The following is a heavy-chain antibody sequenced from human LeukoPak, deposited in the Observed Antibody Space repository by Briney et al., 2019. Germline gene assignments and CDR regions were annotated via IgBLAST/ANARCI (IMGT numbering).Heavy chain of an antibody. Sequence: PSETLSLTCAVYGGSFSGYYWSWIRQPPGKGLEWIGGINHSGNTNYNPSLTSRVTISVNTSKNQFSLTLRSVTALDTAVYSVSRGRVTGYCQNGVCGKTCYGGQGSLVT. V-gene: IGHV4-34*01. CDR1: GGSFSGYY. CDR3: SRGRVTGYCQNGVCGKTCY. J-gene: IGHJ4*02. D-gene: IGHD2-8*01. CDR2: INHSGNT.